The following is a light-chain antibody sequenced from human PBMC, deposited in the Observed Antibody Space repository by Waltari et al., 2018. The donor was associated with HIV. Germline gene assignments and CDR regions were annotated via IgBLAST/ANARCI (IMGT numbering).Light chain of an antibody. CDR2: RNN. CDR3: AVWDGSLSKYV. V-gene: IGLV1-47*01. J-gene: IGLJ1*01. CDR1: RSNIGTNY. Sequence: QSVLTQPPSASGTPGQRVIVSCSGSRSNIGTNYVYWYQQLPGTAPNLLIYRNNQRPSGVPDRVSGSKSGTSASLAISGLRSEDEADYYCAVWDGSLSKYVFGPGTKVTVL.